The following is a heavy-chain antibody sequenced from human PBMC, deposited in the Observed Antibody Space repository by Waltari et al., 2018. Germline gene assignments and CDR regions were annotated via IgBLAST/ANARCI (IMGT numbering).Heavy chain of an antibody. V-gene: IGHV1-2*06. D-gene: IGHD3-10*01. CDR1: GYTFTGYY. CDR2: INPNSGGT. Sequence: QVQLVQSGAEVKKPGASVKVSCKASGYTFTGYYMHLVRQAPGQGLEWMGRINPNSGGTNYAQKFQGRVTMTRDTSISTAYMELSRLRSDDTAVYYCARVRGVMPSEYFQHWGQGTLVTVSS. J-gene: IGHJ1*01. CDR3: ARVRGVMPSEYFQH.